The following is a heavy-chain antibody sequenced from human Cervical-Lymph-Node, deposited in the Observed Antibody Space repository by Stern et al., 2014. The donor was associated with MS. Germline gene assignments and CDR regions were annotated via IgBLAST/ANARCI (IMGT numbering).Heavy chain of an antibody. J-gene: IGHJ4*02. Sequence: VQLEESGGDVVQPGKSLRLSCAASGFTFSNYGMHWVRQAPGKGLEWVAVIWRDGSEKYYADSVKGRFTVSRDNSKNTVYLQMNSLRAEDTALYYCATITPVDYWGQGTLVIVSS. CDR2: IWRDGSEK. CDR3: ATITPVDY. D-gene: IGHD1-14*01. V-gene: IGHV3-33*01. CDR1: GFTFSNYG.